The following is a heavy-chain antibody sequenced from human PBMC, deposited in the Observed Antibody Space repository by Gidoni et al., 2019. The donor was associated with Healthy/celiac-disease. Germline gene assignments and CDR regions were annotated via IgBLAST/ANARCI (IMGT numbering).Heavy chain of an antibody. CDR3: ARDRIAVAGTYEWFDP. J-gene: IGHJ5*02. CDR1: GDIVPSTSAA. V-gene: IGHV6-1*01. CDR2: TYYRSKWYN. D-gene: IGHD6-19*01. Sequence: QVQLQQSGPGLVTPSQTLPLTCSISGDIVPSTSAAWNWIRQSPSRGLEWLGRTYYRSKWYNDYAVSVKSRITINPDTSKNQFSLQLNSVTPEDTAVYYCARDRIAVAGTYEWFDPWGQGTLVTVSS.